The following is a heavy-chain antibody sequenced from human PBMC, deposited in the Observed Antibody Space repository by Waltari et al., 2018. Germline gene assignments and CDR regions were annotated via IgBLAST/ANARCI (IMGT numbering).Heavy chain of an antibody. Sequence: QVQLQESGPGLVKPSETLSLTCTVSGYSISSGYYWGWIRQPPGKGLELIGSIYHSGSTYYNPSLKSRVTISVDTSKNQFSLKLSSVTAADTAVYYCARGIRDYYDSSGYDYWGQGTLVTVSS. J-gene: IGHJ4*02. D-gene: IGHD3-22*01. V-gene: IGHV4-38-2*02. CDR1: GYSISSGYY. CDR2: IYHSGST. CDR3: ARGIRDYYDSSGYDY.